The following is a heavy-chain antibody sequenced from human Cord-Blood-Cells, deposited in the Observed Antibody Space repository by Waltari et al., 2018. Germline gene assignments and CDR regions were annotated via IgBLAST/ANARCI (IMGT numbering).Heavy chain of an antibody. CDR2: MNPNSGNT. V-gene: IGHV1-8*01. D-gene: IGHD1-7*01. CDR3: ARRSNWNYAFDI. Sequence: QVQLVQSWAEVKQPGASVKASCKASGYTFSSYDINWVRQATGQGLEWMGWMNPNSGNTGYAQKFQGRVTMTRNTSISTDYMELSSLRSEDTAVYYCARRSNWNYAFDIWGQGTMVTVSS. J-gene: IGHJ3*02. CDR1: GYTFSSYD.